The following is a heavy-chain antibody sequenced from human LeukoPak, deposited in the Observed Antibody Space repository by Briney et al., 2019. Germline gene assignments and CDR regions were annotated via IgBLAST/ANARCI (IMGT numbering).Heavy chain of an antibody. CDR3: ARGTLYRGWSYYLDF. D-gene: IGHD6-19*01. CDR2: VYYSGTT. Sequence: SSETLSLTCSVSGDSISLSFYYWGWIRQPPGKALEWVGSVYYSGTTSYNPSLKSRVTISVDMSKNHFSLRLRSVTAADTAMYYCARGTLYRGWSYYLDFWGQGSQVTVSS. V-gene: IGHV4-39*07. CDR1: GDSISLSFYY. J-gene: IGHJ4*02.